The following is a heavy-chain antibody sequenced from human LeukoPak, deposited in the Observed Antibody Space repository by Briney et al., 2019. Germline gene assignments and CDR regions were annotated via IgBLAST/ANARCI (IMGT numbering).Heavy chain of an antibody. D-gene: IGHD3-22*01. J-gene: IGHJ4*02. Sequence: GGSLRLSCAVSGITLSNYGMSWVRQAPGKGLEWVAGISGSGGSTNYADSVKGRFSIFRDNPKNTLYLQMISLRAEDTAVYFCAKRGVVIRVILVGFHKEAYYFDSWGQGALVTVSS. CDR3: AKRGVVIRVILVGFHKEAYYFDS. V-gene: IGHV3-23*01. CDR2: ISGSGGST. CDR1: GITLSNYG.